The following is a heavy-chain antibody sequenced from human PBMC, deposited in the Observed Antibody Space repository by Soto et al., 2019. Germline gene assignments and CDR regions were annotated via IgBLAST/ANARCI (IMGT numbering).Heavy chain of an antibody. V-gene: IGHV2-5*02. Sequence: QITLKESGPTLVKPTQTLTLTCTFSGFSLRTRGVAVGWFRQPPGKALEWLALLYWDEDKWYSPSLKSRLTIADDTSKTQVVLTMTNVDPVDTATYYCAHRPRGYAYYFDYWGQGILVTVSS. CDR2: LYWDEDK. CDR3: AHRPRGYAYYFDY. CDR1: GFSLRTRGVA. D-gene: IGHD5-12*01. J-gene: IGHJ4*02.